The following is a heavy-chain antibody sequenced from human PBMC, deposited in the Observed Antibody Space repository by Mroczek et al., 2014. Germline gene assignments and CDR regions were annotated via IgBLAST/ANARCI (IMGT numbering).Heavy chain of an antibody. CDR2: INHSGST. J-gene: IGHJ4*02. V-gene: IGHV4-34*01. D-gene: IGHD2-2*02. Sequence: QVQLQQWGAGLLKPSETLSLTCAVYGGSFSGYYWSWICQPPGKGLEWIGEINHSGSTNYNPSLKSRVTISVDTSKNQFSLKLSSVTAADTAVYYCAGLRLVVPAAIPGDYWGQGTLVTVSS. CDR3: AGLRLVVPAAIPGDY. CDR1: GGSFSGYY.